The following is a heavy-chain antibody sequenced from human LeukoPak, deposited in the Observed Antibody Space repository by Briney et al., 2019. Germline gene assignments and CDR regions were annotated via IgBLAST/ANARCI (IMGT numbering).Heavy chain of an antibody. Sequence: PGGSLRLSCAASGFTFSNAWMSWVRQAPGKGLEWLGRIRSKTDSGTTDYAAPVKGRFTISRDDSKDMVYLQMNSLKTEDTAVYYCTNGLSGYGRDIDYWGQGTLVTVSS. CDR1: GFTFSNAW. V-gene: IGHV3-15*01. J-gene: IGHJ4*02. CDR3: TNGLSGYGRDIDY. D-gene: IGHD5-12*01. CDR2: IRSKTDSGTT.